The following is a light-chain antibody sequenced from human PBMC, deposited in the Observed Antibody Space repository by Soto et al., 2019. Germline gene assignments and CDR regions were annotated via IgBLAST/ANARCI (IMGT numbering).Light chain of an antibody. J-gene: IGKJ1*01. CDR1: QSISSW. Sequence: DIQMTQSPSTLSASVGDRVTITCRASQSISSWLAWYQQKPGKAPKLLIYDASSLESGVPSRFSGSASGTEFTLTISSLQPDDFATYFCQQYNSYSRTFCQGTKVEIK. V-gene: IGKV1-5*01. CDR2: DAS. CDR3: QQYNSYSRT.